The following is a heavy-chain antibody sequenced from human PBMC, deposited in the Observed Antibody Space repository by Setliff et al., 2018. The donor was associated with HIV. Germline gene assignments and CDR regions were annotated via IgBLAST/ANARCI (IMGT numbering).Heavy chain of an antibody. V-gene: IGHV3-23*01. CDR3: AKQQKSMGPYDSVDI. CDR1: GFTFRSYA. J-gene: IGHJ3*02. Sequence: LRLSCAASGFTFRSYAMGWVRQAPGKGLEWVSLISGSAISTHSVDSVKGRFTISRDNSKNMLYLQMNSLRADDTAIYYCAKQQKSMGPYDSVDIWGQGTMVTVSS. D-gene: IGHD3-10*01. CDR2: ISGSAIST.